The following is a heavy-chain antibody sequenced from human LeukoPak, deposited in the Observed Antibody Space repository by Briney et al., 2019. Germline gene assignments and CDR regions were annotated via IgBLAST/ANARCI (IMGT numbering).Heavy chain of an antibody. Sequence: PGGSLRLSCAVSGFTFSSYAMSWVRQAPGKGLEWVSGISGSGDSTYYADSVKGRFTISRDNSKNTLYLQMNSLRAEDTAVYYCAKGHYYDTSGPETNWGQGTLVTVSS. CDR2: ISGSGDST. V-gene: IGHV3-23*01. CDR3: AKGHYYDTSGPETN. CDR1: GFTFSSYA. J-gene: IGHJ4*02. D-gene: IGHD3-22*01.